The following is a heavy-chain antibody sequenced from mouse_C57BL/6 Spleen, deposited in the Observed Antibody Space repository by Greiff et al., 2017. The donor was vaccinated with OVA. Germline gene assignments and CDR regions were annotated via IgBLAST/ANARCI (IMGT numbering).Heavy chain of an antibody. J-gene: IGHJ2*01. D-gene: IGHD3-2*02. CDR1: GYTFTSYW. Sequence: QVQLQQPGAELVRPGSSVKLSCKASGYTFTSYWMDWVKQRPGQGLEWIGNIYPSDSETHYNQKFKDKATLTVDKSSSTAYMQLSSLTSEDSAVDYCARGDDSGYVLDYWGQGTTLTVSS. CDR2: IYPSDSET. CDR3: ARGDDSGYVLDY. V-gene: IGHV1-61*01.